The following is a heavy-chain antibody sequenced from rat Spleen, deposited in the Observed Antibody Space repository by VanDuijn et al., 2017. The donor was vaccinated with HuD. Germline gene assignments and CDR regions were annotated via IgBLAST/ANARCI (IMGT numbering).Heavy chain of an antibody. J-gene: IGHJ2*01. CDR2: ISYDGSST. D-gene: IGHD1-9*01. CDR1: GFTFSNYD. Sequence: EVQLVESDGALVQPGRSLKLSCAASGFTFSNYDMAWVRQAPKKGLEWVATISYDGSSTYYRDSVKGRFTISRDNAKSILYLQMDSLRSEDTATYYCARRHYGYTDYFDYWGQGVMVTVSS. CDR3: ARRHYGYTDYFDY. V-gene: IGHV5-7*01.